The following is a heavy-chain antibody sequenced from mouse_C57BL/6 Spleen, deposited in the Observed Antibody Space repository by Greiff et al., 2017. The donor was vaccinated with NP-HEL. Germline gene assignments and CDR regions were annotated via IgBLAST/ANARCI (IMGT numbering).Heavy chain of an antibody. CDR3: ARHYGSSLDY. Sequence: VQLQQSGAELVRPGASVKLSCTASGFNIKDDYMHWVKQRPEQGLEWIGWIDPENGDTEYASKFKGKATLTVDKSSSTAYMELNSLTSEDSEVYYCARHYGSSLDYWGQGTTLTVSS. CDR1: GFNIKDDY. V-gene: IGHV14-4*01. CDR2: IDPENGDT. D-gene: IGHD1-1*01. J-gene: IGHJ2*01.